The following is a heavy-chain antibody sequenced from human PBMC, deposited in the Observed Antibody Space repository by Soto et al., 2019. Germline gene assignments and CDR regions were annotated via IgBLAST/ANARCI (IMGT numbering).Heavy chain of an antibody. Sequence: SETLSLTCTVSGGSISSGGYYWSWIRQHPGKGLEWIGYIYYSGSTYYNPSLKSRVTISVDTSKNQFSLKLSSVTAADTAVYYCARDSFNYDILTGPKQRGTHYYGMDVWGQGTTVTVSS. CDR2: IYYSGST. V-gene: IGHV4-31*03. CDR1: GGSISSGGYY. D-gene: IGHD3-9*01. J-gene: IGHJ6*02. CDR3: ARDSFNYDILTGPKQRGTHYYGMDV.